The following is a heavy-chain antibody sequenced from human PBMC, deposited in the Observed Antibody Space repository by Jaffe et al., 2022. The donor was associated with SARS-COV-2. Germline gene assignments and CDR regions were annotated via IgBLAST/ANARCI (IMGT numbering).Heavy chain of an antibody. CDR3: ASSVGIERYSYGWNYYYGMDV. J-gene: IGHJ6*02. V-gene: IGHV4-59*01. CDR1: GGSISSYY. CDR2: IYYSGST. Sequence: QVQLQESGPGLVKPSETLSLTCTVSGGSISSYYWSWIRQPPGKGLEWIGYIYYSGSTNYNPSLKSRVTISVDTSKNQFSLKLSSVTAADTAVYYCASSVGIERYSYGWNYYYGMDVWGQGTTVTVSS. D-gene: IGHD5-18*01.